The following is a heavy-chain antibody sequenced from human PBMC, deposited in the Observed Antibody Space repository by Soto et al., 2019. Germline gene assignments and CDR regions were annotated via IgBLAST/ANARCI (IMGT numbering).Heavy chain of an antibody. Sequence: GGSLRLSCAASGFTFSSYAMSWVRQAPGKGLEWVSAISGSGGSTYYADSVKGRFTISRDNSKNTLYLQMNSLRAEDTAVYYCAKEGDYDFWSGYYANYFDYWGQGTLVTVSS. J-gene: IGHJ4*02. D-gene: IGHD3-3*01. CDR2: ISGSGGST. CDR3: AKEGDYDFWSGYYANYFDY. V-gene: IGHV3-23*01. CDR1: GFTFSSYA.